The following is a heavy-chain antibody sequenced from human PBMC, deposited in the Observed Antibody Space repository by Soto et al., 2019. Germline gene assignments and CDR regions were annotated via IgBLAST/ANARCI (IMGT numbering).Heavy chain of an antibody. V-gene: IGHV3-30-3*01. J-gene: IGHJ6*02. D-gene: IGHD6-19*01. Sequence: GGSLRLSCAASGFTFSSYAMHWVRQAPGKGLEWVAVISYDGSNKYYADSVKGRFTISRDNSKNTLYLQMNSLRAEDTAVYYCARGQAVAGRMDVWGQGTTVTVSS. CDR1: GFTFSSYA. CDR3: ARGQAVAGRMDV. CDR2: ISYDGSNK.